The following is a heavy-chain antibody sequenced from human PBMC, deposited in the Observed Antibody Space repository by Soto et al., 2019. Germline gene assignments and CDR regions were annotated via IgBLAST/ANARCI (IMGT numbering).Heavy chain of an antibody. V-gene: IGHV2-70*04. CDR3: ARIGYSYGYYYFDY. Sequence: SGPTLVNPTQTLTLTCTFSGFSLSTSGMRVSWIRQPPGKALEWLARIDWDDDKFYSTSLKTRLTISKDTSKNQVVLTMNNMDPVDTATYYCARIGYSYGYYYFDYWGQGTLVTVSS. D-gene: IGHD5-18*01. J-gene: IGHJ4*02. CDR2: IDWDDDK. CDR1: GFSLSTSGMR.